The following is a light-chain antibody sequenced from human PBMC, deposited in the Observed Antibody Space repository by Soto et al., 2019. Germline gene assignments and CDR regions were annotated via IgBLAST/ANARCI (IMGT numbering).Light chain of an antibody. CDR2: TVS. V-gene: IGKV1-39*01. CDR1: QTIGRY. CDR3: QQSYNTPWT. Sequence: DIQMTQSPSSLSASVGDRVTITCRASQTIGRYLNWYRQKPGKAPNLLIYTVSNLQGGVPSRFSGSGSGTDFTLTISSLQPVDFATYYCQQSYNTPWTFGQGTKVEIK. J-gene: IGKJ1*01.